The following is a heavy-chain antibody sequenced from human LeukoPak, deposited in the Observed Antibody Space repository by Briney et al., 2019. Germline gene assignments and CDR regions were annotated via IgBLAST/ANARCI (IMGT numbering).Heavy chain of an antibody. CDR3: ARLLATWDYYYMDV. J-gene: IGHJ6*03. CDR2: IGGSGSFI. V-gene: IGHV3-48*02. CDR1: GFTFSTYS. D-gene: IGHD3-3*02. Sequence: GGSLRLSCAGSGFTFSTYSIKWVRQAPGKGLEWVSHIGGSGSFIYYADSVKGRFTISRDNGKNSVYLQKNSLRDEDTGVYFCARLLATWDYYYMDVWGKGTTVTVSS.